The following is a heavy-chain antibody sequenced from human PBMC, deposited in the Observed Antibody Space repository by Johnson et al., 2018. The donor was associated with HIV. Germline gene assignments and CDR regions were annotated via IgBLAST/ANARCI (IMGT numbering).Heavy chain of an antibody. D-gene: IGHD5-12*01. CDR1: RFTFSTYG. CDR2: ISHDGSHK. CDR3: AKDPMVATPANAFDI. Sequence: QMQLVESGGGVVQPGRSLRLSCAASRFTFSTYGMHWVRQAPGKGLEWVAVISHDGSHKYYADSVKGRLTISRDNSKNTLYLQMNSLRAEDTAVYYCAKDPMVATPANAFDIWGQGTMGTVSS. J-gene: IGHJ3*02. V-gene: IGHV3-30*18.